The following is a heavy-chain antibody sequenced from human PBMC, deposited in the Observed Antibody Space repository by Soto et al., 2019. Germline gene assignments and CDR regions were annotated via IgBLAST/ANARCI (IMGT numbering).Heavy chain of an antibody. CDR2: ISYDATNQ. V-gene: IGHV3-30-3*01. D-gene: IGHD3-3*01. J-gene: IGHJ4*02. Sequence: QVQLVESGGGVVQPGRSLRFSCTASGFIFSQYVMHWVRQAPGKGLEWVAIISYDATNQYYADSVRGRFTISRDNSNNTVYLQMNRLSAEDTAVYYCAREGVGPYDFWSGYYVHWGQGTLVTVSS. CDR1: GFIFSQYV. CDR3: AREGVGPYDFWSGYYVH.